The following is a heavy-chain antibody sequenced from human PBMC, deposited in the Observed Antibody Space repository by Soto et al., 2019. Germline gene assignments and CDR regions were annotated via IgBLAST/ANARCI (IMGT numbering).Heavy chain of an antibody. Sequence: EGSLRLSCAASGFTFSSYAMSWVRQAPGKGLEWVSGISDSGGNTYYAGPVKGRFTISRDNSKNTVYLQMNSLRVEDTALYYCAKCSGGGCYSGLNFWGQGTLVTVSS. D-gene: IGHD2-15*01. CDR3: AKCSGGGCYSGLNF. V-gene: IGHV3-23*01. CDR2: ISDSGGNT. CDR1: GFTFSSYA. J-gene: IGHJ4*02.